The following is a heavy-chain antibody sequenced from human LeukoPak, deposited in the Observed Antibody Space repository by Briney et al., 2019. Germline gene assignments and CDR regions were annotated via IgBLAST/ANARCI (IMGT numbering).Heavy chain of an antibody. V-gene: IGHV4-38-2*02. J-gene: IGHJ4*02. CDR3: TRDTTRYDY. Sequence: PSETLSLTCTVSGYSISSGYYWGWIRQPPGKGLEWIGSIYHSGSTYYNPSLRSRVTMSIDTSKNQFSLRLNSVTAADTAVYYCTRDTTRYDYWGQGTLVTVSS. CDR1: GYSISSGYY. D-gene: IGHD1-26*01. CDR2: IYHSGST.